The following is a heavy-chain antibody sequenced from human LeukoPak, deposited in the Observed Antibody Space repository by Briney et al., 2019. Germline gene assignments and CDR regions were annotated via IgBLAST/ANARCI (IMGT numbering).Heavy chain of an antibody. D-gene: IGHD3-10*01. Sequence: SETLSLTRTVSGGSISSSSYYWGWIRQPPGKGLEWIGTIYYSGSASYNPSLQSRVTISVDTSKNQFSLKLSSVTAADTAVYFCQRHGSYNYFGMDVWGRGATVSVPS. J-gene: IGHJ6*02. CDR1: GGSISSSSYY. CDR3: QRHGSYNYFGMDV. CDR2: IYYSGSA. V-gene: IGHV4-39*01.